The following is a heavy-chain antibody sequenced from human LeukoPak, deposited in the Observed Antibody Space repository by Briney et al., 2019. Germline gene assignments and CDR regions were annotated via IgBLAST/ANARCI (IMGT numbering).Heavy chain of an antibody. Sequence: GASVKVSCKASGGTFSSYAISWVRQAPRQGLEWMGGIIPIFGTANYAQKFQGRATITTDESTSTAYMELSSLRSEDTAVYYCARGPRVLIAAAGTKYFQHWGQGTLVTVSS. CDR1: GGTFSSYA. J-gene: IGHJ1*01. CDR3: ARGPRVLIAAAGTKYFQH. V-gene: IGHV1-69*05. CDR2: IIPIFGTA. D-gene: IGHD6-13*01.